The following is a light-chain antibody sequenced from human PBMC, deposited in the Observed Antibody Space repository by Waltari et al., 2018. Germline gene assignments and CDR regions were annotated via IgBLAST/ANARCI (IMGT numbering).Light chain of an antibody. V-gene: IGLV3-19*01. J-gene: IGLJ2*01. CDR2: GQS. CDR1: SLRRYY. CDR3: HSRDSSSTRF. Sequence: SSELTQDPTASVALGQTVRITCQGDSLRRYYPSWYQQRPGQAPILVFYGQSSRPAAIPDRFSGSISGNTASLTITGAQAEDEAAYYCHSRDSSSTRFFGGGTRLTV.